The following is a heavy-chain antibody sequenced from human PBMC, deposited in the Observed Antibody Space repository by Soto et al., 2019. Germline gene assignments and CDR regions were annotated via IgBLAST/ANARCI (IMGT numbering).Heavy chain of an antibody. CDR2: IHYSGST. Sequence: QVQLQESGPGLVKPSETLSLTCTVSGGSISSYYWSWIRQPPGKGLEWIAYIHYSGSTDYNPSLKSRVTISLDKSKNQFSLKLTSVTAADTAVYHCARHGLGLDYWGQGTLVTDSS. CDR3: ARHGLGLDY. J-gene: IGHJ4*02. CDR1: GGSISSYY. D-gene: IGHD1-26*01. V-gene: IGHV4-59*08.